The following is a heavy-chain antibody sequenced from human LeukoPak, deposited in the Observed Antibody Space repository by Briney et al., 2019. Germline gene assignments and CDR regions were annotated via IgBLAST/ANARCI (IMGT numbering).Heavy chain of an antibody. CDR3: AIVPAARELGY. J-gene: IGHJ4*02. V-gene: IGHV3-21*01. CDR2: ISSSGSYI. Sequence: PGGSLRLSCAASGFTFSTYSMNWVRQAPGKGLEWVSSISSSGSYIYYADSVKGRFTISRDNAKNSLYLQMNSLRVEDTAVYYCAIVPAARELGYWGQGTLVTVSS. CDR1: GFTFSTYS. D-gene: IGHD2-2*01.